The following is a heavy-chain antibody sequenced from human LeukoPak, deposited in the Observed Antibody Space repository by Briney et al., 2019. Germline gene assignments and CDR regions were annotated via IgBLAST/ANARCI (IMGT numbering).Heavy chain of an antibody. J-gene: IGHJ5*02. V-gene: IGHV3-30*02. CDR2: IRSDGSDK. CDR1: GFTFSSSG. CDR3: AKSLGYCRGGSCYP. Sequence: GGSLRLSCAASGFTFSSSGMHWVRQAPGKGLEWVASIRSDGSDKNYADSVKGRFTISRDNSKNTLYLEMSSLRPGDTAIYSCAKSLGYCRGGSCYPWGQGTLVTVSS. D-gene: IGHD2-15*01.